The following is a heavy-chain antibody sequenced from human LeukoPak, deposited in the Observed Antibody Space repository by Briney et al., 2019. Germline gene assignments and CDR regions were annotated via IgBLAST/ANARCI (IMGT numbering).Heavy chain of an antibody. CDR3: ARRAYSAAYWKHFDY. V-gene: IGHV4-38-2*02. D-gene: IGHD1-1*01. J-gene: IGHJ4*02. CDR2: IYYHENT. Sequence: SETLSLTCSVSDYSIGSGFYWGWIRQSPGKGLEWIGSIYYHENTYYNSSLKSRVTISVDTSKNQFSLKLNSVTAADTAVYFCARRAYSAAYWKHFDYWGQGTLVTVSS. CDR1: DYSIGSGFY.